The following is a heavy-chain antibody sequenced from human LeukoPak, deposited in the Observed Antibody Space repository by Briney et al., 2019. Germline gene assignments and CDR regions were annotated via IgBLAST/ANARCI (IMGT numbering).Heavy chain of an antibody. CDR2: IYYSGSI. V-gene: IGHV4-59*01. D-gene: IGHD3-22*01. CDR3: AKENPSGYYNRPIDY. J-gene: IGHJ4*02. CDR1: GASISSYY. Sequence: PSETLSLTCTVSGASISSYYWSWIRQPPGKGLEWIGDIYYSGSIKYNPSLKSRVTMSVDTSKNQFSLKLSSVTAADTAIYYCAKENPSGYYNRPIDYWGQGTLVTVSS.